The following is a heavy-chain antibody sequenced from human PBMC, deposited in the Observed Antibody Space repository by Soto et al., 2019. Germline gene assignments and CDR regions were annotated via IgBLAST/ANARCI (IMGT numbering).Heavy chain of an antibody. CDR3: ARDRGNYDL. D-gene: IGHD1-7*01. CDR1: GYTFTNYG. J-gene: IGHJ5*02. Sequence: ASVKVSCKASGYTFTNYGINWARQAPGQGLEWMGWISGYDGNTIYGQALQGRFTMTTDTSTSTAYLELRGLTADDTALYYCARDRGNYDLWGQGTQVTVSS. CDR2: ISGYDGNT. V-gene: IGHV1-18*04.